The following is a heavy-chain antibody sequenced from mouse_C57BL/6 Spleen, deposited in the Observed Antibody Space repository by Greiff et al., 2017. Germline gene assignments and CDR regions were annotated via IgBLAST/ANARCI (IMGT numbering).Heavy chain of an antibody. CDR1: GYTFTSYW. J-gene: IGHJ2*01. CDR2: IDPSDSET. CDR3: ARGGTVGYYFGG. Sequence: QVQLQQPGAELVRPGSSVKLSCKASGYTFTSYWMHWVKQRPIQGLEWIGNIDPSDSETHYNQKFKDKATFTVDKSSSTAYMQLSSLTSEDSAVYSCARGGTVGYYFGGGGQGTTLTAST. D-gene: IGHD1-1*01. V-gene: IGHV1-52*01.